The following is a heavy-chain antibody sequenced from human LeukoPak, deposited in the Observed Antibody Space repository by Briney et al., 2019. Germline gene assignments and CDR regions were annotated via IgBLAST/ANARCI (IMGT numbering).Heavy chain of an antibody. CDR2: ISYDGSNK. D-gene: IGHD6-13*01. CDR3: ARDQRIAAAGTGGFDY. V-gene: IGHV3-30*03. Sequence: GGSLRLSCAASGFTFSSYGMHWVRQAPGKGLEWVAVISYDGSNKYYADSVKGRFTISRDNSKNTLYLQMNSLRAEDTAVYYCARDQRIAAAGTGGFDYWGQGTLVTVSS. CDR1: GFTFSSYG. J-gene: IGHJ4*02.